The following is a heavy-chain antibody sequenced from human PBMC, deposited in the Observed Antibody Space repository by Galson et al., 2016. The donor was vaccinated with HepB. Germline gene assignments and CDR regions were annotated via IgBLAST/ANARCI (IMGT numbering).Heavy chain of an antibody. CDR2: IFYSGRT. CDR1: GGSITSYY. CDR3: ARSGHGSGWYPFDY. J-gene: IGHJ4*02. D-gene: IGHD6-19*01. V-gene: IGHV4-59*01. Sequence: TLSLTCAVSGGSITSYYWSWIRQSPGKGLEWIGYIFYSGRTNYNPSLKSRLTISVDTSRNQLSLKLNSVTAVDTAVYYCARSGHGSGWYPFDYWGQGILVTVSS.